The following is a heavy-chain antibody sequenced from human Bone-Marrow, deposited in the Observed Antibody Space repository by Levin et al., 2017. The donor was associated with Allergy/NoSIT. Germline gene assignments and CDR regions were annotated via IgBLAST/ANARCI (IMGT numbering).Heavy chain of an antibody. Sequence: PSETLSLTCTVSGGSISSGSYYWSWIRQPAGKGLEWIGRIYTSGSTNYNPSLKSRVTISVDTSKNQFSLKLSSVTAADTAVYYCARENSPRDIVVVVAATSLGWGWFDPWGQGTLDTVSS. CDR1: GGSISSGSYY. V-gene: IGHV4-61*02. J-gene: IGHJ5*02. D-gene: IGHD2-15*01. CDR3: ARENSPRDIVVVVAATSLGWGWFDP. CDR2: IYTSGST.